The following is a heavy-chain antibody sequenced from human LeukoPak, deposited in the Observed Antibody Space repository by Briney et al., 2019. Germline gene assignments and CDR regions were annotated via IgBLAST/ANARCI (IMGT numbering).Heavy chain of an antibody. D-gene: IGHD3-9*01. CDR1: GFTFDDYA. CDR2: VSWNSGSI. CDR3: AKGSYYDILTGYYEFDY. V-gene: IGHV3-9*01. Sequence: PGGSLRLSCAASGFTFDDYAMHWVRQAPGPGLEWVSGVSWNSGSIGYADSVKGRFTISRDNAKNSLYLQMNSLRAEDTALYYCAKGSYYDILTGYYEFDYWGQGTLVTVSS. J-gene: IGHJ4*02.